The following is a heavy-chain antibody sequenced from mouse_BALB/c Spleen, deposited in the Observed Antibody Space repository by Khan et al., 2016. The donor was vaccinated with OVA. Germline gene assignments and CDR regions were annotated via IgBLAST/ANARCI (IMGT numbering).Heavy chain of an antibody. D-gene: IGHD1-1*01. Sequence: QVQLQQSGPGLVAPSQSLSITCTVYGYSLTRYGVHWVRQPPGKGLEWLGLIWAGGGTNYNWALMSRLSISIDNSKSLVFLIMNSLQTDDSALYYCDEAKYPTKYWGQGTSLTVSS. CDR1: GYSLTRYG. CDR2: IWAGGGT. CDR3: DEAKYPTKY. V-gene: IGHV2-9*02. J-gene: IGHJ2*02.